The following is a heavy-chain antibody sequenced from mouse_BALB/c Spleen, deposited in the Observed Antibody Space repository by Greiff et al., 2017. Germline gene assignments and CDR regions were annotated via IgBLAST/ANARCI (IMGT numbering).Heavy chain of an antibody. CDR3: ARQGRYDGFDY. D-gene: IGHD2-14*01. CDR2: ISNGGGST. J-gene: IGHJ2*01. Sequence: EVQVVESGGGLVQPGGSLKLSCAASGFTFSSYTMSWVRQTPEKRLEWVAYISNGGGSTYYPDTVKGRFTISRDNAKNTLYLQMSSLKSEDTAMYYCARQGRYDGFDYWGQGTTLTVSS. CDR1: GFTFSSYT. V-gene: IGHV5-12-2*01.